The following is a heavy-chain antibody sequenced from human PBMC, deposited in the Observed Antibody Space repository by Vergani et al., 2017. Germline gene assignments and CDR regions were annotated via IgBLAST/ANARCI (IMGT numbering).Heavy chain of an antibody. D-gene: IGHD3-22*01. CDR2: IISIFGTA. Sequence: VQLVQSGAEVQKPGSSVKVSCKASGGTFSSYAISWVRQAPGQGLEWMGGIISIFGTANYAQKFQGRVTLTADEAKSTAYMELSSLRSEYTAVYYCARRKYYYDSSGYWGETEAFDYWGQGTLVTVSS. J-gene: IGHJ4*02. V-gene: IGHV1-69*01. CDR1: GGTFSSYA. CDR3: ARRKYYYDSSGYWGETEAFDY.